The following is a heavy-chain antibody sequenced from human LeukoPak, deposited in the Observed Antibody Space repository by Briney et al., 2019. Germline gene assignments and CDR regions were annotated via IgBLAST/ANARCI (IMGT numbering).Heavy chain of an antibody. CDR2: INPNSGGT. V-gene: IGHV1-2*04. J-gene: IGHJ6*02. CDR1: GYTFTGYY. CDR3: ARGYCSGGSCYSVGYGMDV. Sequence: ASVKVSCKASGYTFTGYYMHWVRQAPGQGLEWMGWINPNSGGTNYAQKFQGWVTMTRDTSISTAYMELSRLRSDDTAVYYCARGYCSGGSCYSVGYGMDVWGQGTTVTVSS. D-gene: IGHD2-15*01.